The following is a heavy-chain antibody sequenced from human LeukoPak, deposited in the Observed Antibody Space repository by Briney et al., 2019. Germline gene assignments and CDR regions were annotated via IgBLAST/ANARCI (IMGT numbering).Heavy chain of an antibody. J-gene: IGHJ4*02. CDR3: ARHSSDYYRPFDY. Sequence: NSSETLSLTCTVSGGSISSYYWSWIRQPVGKGLEWIGRIYTSGSTNYNPSLKSRVTMSVDTSKNQFSLKLSSVTAADTAVYYCARHSSDYYRPFDYWGQGTLVTVSS. CDR2: IYTSGST. V-gene: IGHV4-4*07. D-gene: IGHD6-19*01. CDR1: GGSISSYY.